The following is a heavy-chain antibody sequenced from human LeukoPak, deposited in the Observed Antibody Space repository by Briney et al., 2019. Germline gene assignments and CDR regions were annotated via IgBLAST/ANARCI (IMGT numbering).Heavy chain of an antibody. Sequence: SVKVSCKASGGTFSSYAISWVRQAPGQGLEWMGGIIPIFGTANYAQKFQGRVTITTDESTSTAYMELSSLRSEDTAVYYCARVMESDILTGYSSWFDPWGQGTLVTVSS. J-gene: IGHJ5*02. CDR3: ARVMESDILTGYSSWFDP. CDR2: IIPIFGTA. V-gene: IGHV1-69*05. CDR1: GGTFSSYA. D-gene: IGHD3-9*01.